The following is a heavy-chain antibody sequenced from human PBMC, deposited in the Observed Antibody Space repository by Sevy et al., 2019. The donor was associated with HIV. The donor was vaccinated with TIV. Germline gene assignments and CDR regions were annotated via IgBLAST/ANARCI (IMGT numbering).Heavy chain of an antibody. V-gene: IGHV3-30-3*01. CDR1: GFTFSSYA. CDR3: ARRRYSSGWENFDY. J-gene: IGHJ4*02. D-gene: IGHD6-19*01. CDR2: ISYDGSNK. Sequence: GGSLRLSCAASGFTFSSYAMHWVRQAPGKGLEWVAVISYDGSNKYYADSVKGRFTISRDNSKNTLYLQMNSLRAEETAVYYCARRRYSSGWENFDYWGQGTLVTVSS.